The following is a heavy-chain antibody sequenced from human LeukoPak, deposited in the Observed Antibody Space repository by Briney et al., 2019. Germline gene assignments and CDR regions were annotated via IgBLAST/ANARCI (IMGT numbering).Heavy chain of an antibody. CDR2: ISSSGSTI. D-gene: IGHD5-18*01. CDR1: GFTFSDYH. CDR3: ASGPYSYGPDY. V-gene: IGHV3-11*01. J-gene: IGHJ4*02. Sequence: PGGSPRLSCKASGFTFSDYHMKWIRPAPGEGVEWVSYISSSGSTIYYADSVKGRFTISRDNAKNSLYLQMNSLRAEDTAVYYCASGPYSYGPDYWGQGTLVTVSS.